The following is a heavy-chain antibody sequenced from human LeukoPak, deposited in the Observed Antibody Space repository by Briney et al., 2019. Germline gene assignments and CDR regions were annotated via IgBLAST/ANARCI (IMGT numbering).Heavy chain of an antibody. V-gene: IGHV4-38-2*02. Sequence: PSETLSLTCTVSGYSISGGYYWGWIRQPPGKGLEWIGSIYYSGSIYFKPSLKSRVTISVDTSKNQFSLKLSSVTAADTAVYYCARAFQGSGYSGYEFGAFDIWGQGTMVTVSS. CDR2: IYYSGSI. CDR3: ARAFQGSGYSGYEFGAFDI. D-gene: IGHD5-12*01. J-gene: IGHJ3*02. CDR1: GYSISGGYY.